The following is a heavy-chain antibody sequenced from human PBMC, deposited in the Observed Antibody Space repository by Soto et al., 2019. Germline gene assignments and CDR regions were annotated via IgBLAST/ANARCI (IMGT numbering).Heavy chain of an antibody. Sequence: EVQLVESGGGLVQPGGSLRLSCAASGFTVSSKYMTWVRQAPGKGLEWVSLIQSGGTTYYADSVKGRFTISRDTSENTLHLQMDSLRVEDTAVYYCARDDVLCDGGRCYGIPLDVWGKLTTVTVAS. CDR2: IQSGGTT. CDR3: ARDDVLCDGGRCYGIPLDV. V-gene: IGHV3-66*01. D-gene: IGHD2-15*01. J-gene: IGHJ6*04. CDR1: GFTVSSKY.